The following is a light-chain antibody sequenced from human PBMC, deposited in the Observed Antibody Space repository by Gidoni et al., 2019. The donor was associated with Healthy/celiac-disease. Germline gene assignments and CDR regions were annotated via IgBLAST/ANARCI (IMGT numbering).Light chain of an antibody. Sequence: EIVLTQSPATLSLSPGERATLSCRASQSVSSYLAWYQQKPGQAPRLLIYDASNRATGIPARFSGSGSGTDFTLTISSLEPEDFAVYYCQQRSNWPALXFXGGTXVEIK. V-gene: IGKV3-11*01. J-gene: IGKJ4*01. CDR3: QQRSNWPALX. CDR2: DAS. CDR1: QSVSSY.